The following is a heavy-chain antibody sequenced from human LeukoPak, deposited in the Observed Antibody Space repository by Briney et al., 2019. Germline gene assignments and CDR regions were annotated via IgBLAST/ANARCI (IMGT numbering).Heavy chain of an antibody. V-gene: IGHV4-38-2*02. CDR2: VYSSGST. Sequence: SETLSLTCAVSGYSISSGYYWGWIRPPPGKGLEWIGRVYSSGSTDYNPSLQSRVTMSLDTSKNQFSLKVNSVTATDTAMYYCARDQQLAYCGGDCFSANWGQGTLVTVSS. CDR3: ARDQQLAYCGGDCFSAN. J-gene: IGHJ4*01. CDR1: GYSISSGYY. D-gene: IGHD2-21*02.